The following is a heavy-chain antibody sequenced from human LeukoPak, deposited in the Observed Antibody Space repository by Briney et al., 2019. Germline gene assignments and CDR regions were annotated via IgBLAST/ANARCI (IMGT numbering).Heavy chain of an antibody. V-gene: IGHV3-30-3*01. J-gene: IGHJ4*02. D-gene: IGHD1-1*01. CDR2: ISQDGSEK. CDR3: SRDGEFGYNDIDF. Sequence: GSLRLSCAASGFTFRSYSMHWVRQAPGRGLESVAVISQDGSEKYYAGSVRGRFTISRDNSENTLYLQMNSLRAEDTALYYCSRDGEFGYNDIDFWGQGTLVTVSS. CDR1: GFTFRSYS.